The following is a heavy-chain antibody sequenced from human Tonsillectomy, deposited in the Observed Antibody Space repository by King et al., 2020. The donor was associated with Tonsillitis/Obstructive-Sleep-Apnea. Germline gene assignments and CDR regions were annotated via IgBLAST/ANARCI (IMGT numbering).Heavy chain of an antibody. Sequence: VQLVESGGGVVQPGRSLRLSCVASGFNFSTDVVHWVRQAPGKGLEWVALISYDGSITYYGDSVKDRFTISRDNSKNTLYLQMYSLRAEDTGVYYCAGDTSHLYGEFHSWGQGTLVTVSA. V-gene: IGHV3-30*14. CDR1: GFNFSTDV. CDR2: ISYDGSIT. J-gene: IGHJ4*02. D-gene: IGHD3-10*02. CDR3: AGDTSHLYGEFHS.